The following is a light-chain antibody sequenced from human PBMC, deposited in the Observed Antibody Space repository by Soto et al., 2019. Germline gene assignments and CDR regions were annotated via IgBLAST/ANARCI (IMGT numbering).Light chain of an antibody. CDR1: SSDIGRYNY. CDR2: DVS. Sequence: QSALTQPASVSGTPGQSITVSCIGTSSDIGRYNYVSWYQQHPGRAPKLIIRDVSSRPSGVPTRFSGSKSGNSASLTISGLQVEDEADYFSTSSASSNAQLFGGGTKLTVL. V-gene: IGLV2-14*03. CDR3: TSSASSNAQL. J-gene: IGLJ2*01.